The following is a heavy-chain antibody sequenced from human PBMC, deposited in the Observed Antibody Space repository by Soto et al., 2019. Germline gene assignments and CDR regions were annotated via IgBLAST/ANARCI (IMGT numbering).Heavy chain of an antibody. J-gene: IGHJ4*02. D-gene: IGHD5-12*01. CDR1: GFTFSSYG. V-gene: IGHV3-33*01. CDR2: IWYDGSNK. Sequence: GGSLRLSCAASGFTFSSYGMHWVRQAPGKGLEWVAVIWYDGSNKYYADSVKGRFTISRDNSKNTLYLQMNSLRAEDTAVYYCARDGGGYSGYDLQLLYWGQGTLVTVSS. CDR3: ARDGGGYSGYDLQLLY.